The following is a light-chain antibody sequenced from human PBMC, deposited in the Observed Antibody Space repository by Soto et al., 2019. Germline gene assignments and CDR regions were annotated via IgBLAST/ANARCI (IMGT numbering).Light chain of an antibody. CDR2: EVT. CDR3: CSYAGSNYV. Sequence: QSVLTQPASVSGSPGQSITISCTGTSSGVGSYNLVSWYQQHPGKAPKLMIYEVTKRPSGVSNRFSGSKSDNTASLTISGLQAEDEADYYCCSYAGSNYVFGTGTKVTVL. J-gene: IGLJ1*01. V-gene: IGLV2-23*02. CDR1: SSGVGSYNL.